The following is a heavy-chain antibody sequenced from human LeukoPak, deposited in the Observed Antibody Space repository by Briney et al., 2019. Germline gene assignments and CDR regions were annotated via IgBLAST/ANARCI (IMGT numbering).Heavy chain of an antibody. J-gene: IGHJ3*02. CDR2: ISSSGSTI. D-gene: IGHD3-22*01. Sequence: GGSLRLSCAASGFTFSDYYMSWLRQAPGKGREWVSYISSSGSTIYYADSVKGRFTISRDNAKNSLYLQMNSLRAEDTAVYYCARGVYSYDSSGPAAFDIWGQGTMVTVSS. CDR1: GFTFSDYY. CDR3: ARGVYSYDSSGPAAFDI. V-gene: IGHV3-11*04.